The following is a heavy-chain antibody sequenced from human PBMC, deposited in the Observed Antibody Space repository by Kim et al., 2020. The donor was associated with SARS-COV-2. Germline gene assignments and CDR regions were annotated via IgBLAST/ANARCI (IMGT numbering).Heavy chain of an antibody. D-gene: IGHD3-10*01. CDR2: FDPEDGET. V-gene: IGHV1-24*01. CDR3: ATFTYYYGSGSYSTRPFDY. Sequence: ASVKVSCKVSGYTLTELSMHWVRQAPGKGLEWMGGFDPEDGETIYAQKFQGRVTMTEDTSTDTAYMELSSLRSEDTAVYYCATFTYYYGSGSYSTRPFDYWGQGTLVTVSS. CDR1: GYTLTELS. J-gene: IGHJ4*02.